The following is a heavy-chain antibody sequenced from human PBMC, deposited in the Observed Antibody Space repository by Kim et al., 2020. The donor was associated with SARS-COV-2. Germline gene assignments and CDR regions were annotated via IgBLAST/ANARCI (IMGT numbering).Heavy chain of an antibody. D-gene: IGHD4-4*01. V-gene: IGHV3-48*03. CDR1: GFTFRSYE. J-gene: IGHJ4*02. Sequence: GGSLRLSCTASGFTFRSYEMNWVRQAPGKGLEWVSYIIGSGTTIYYADSVRGRFTNSRDNDKNSLFLQMNSLRAEDTAVYYCARGPNYSPFDYWGQGTLVTVSS. CDR3: ARGPNYSPFDY. CDR2: IIGSGTTI.